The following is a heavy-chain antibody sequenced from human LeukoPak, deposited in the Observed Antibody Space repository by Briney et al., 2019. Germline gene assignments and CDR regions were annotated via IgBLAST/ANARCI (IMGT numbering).Heavy chain of an antibody. D-gene: IGHD5-24*01. CDR1: GGTFSSYA. CDR3: ARERWLQSALEYYFDY. CDR2: IIPIFGTA. J-gene: IGHJ4*02. Sequence: ASVKVSCKASGGTFSSYAIIWVRQAPGQGLEWMGGIIPIFGTANYAQKFQGRVTITTDESTSTAYMELSSLRSEDTAVYYCARERWLQSALEYYFDYWGQGTLVTVSS. V-gene: IGHV1-69*05.